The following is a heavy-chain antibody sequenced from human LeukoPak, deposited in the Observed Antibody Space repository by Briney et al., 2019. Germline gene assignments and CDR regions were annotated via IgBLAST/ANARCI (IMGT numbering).Heavy chain of an antibody. V-gene: IGHV1-69*01. Sequence: SVKVSCKASGGTFSSYAISWVRQAPGQGLEWMGGIIPIFGTANYAQKFQGRVTITADESTSTAYMELSSLRSEDTAVYYCARPGGSSSSWYDFDYWGQGTLVTVSS. D-gene: IGHD6-13*01. CDR2: IIPIFGTA. CDR3: ARPGGSSSSWYDFDY. J-gene: IGHJ4*02. CDR1: GGTFSSYA.